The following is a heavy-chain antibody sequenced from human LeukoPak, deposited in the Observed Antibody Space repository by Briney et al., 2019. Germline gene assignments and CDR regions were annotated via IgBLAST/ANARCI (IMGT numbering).Heavy chain of an antibody. CDR3: ASVVYSAHFDY. D-gene: IGHD1-26*01. CDR2: ISGGGIT. J-gene: IGHJ4*02. V-gene: IGHV3-53*01. CDR1: GFIVSSNH. Sequence: PGGSLRLSCAASGFIVSSNHMSWVRQAPGKGLEWVSVISGGGITYYTDSVKGRFTISRDNSKNTLYLQMNSLRAEDTAVYYCASVVYSAHFDYWGQGTLVTVSS.